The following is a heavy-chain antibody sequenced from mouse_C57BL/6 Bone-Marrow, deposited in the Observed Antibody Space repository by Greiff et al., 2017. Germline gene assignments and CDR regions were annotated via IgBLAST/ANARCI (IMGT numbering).Heavy chain of an antibody. V-gene: IGHV14-3*01. D-gene: IGHD1-1*01. J-gene: IGHJ2*01. CDR3: VTGSSSHYFDY. CDR2: IDPANGNT. CDR1: GFNIKNSY. Sequence: EVKLQESVAELVRPGASVKLSCTASGFNIKNSYMHWVKQRPEQGLEWIGRIDPANGNTKYAPKFQGKATITADTSSNTAYLQLSSLTSEDTAIYYCVTGSSSHYFDYWGQGTTLTVSS.